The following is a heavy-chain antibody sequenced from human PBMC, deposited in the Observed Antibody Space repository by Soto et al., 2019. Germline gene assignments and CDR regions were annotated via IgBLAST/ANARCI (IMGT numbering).Heavy chain of an antibody. V-gene: IGHV1-18*01. CDR2: INVYNGDR. CDR1: GYIFTKYG. Sequence: QVQGVQSWPELKKPGASVKVSCKPQGYIFTKYGIGWVRQAPGHGLEWRGLINVYNGDRKVAQKCQDRVSMTTDTATDTADMGLKSIWSGDTAVYCFAILQLGADRSLNWFHPWGEGTLVTVS. D-gene: IGHD3-10*01. CDR3: AILQLGADRSLNWFHP. J-gene: IGHJ5*02.